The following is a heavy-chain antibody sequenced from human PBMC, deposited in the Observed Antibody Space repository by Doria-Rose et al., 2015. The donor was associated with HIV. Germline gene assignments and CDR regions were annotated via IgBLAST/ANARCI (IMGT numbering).Heavy chain of an antibody. J-gene: IGHJ4*02. CDR2: SYSYDER. CDR1: GVSLSSPGMG. Sequence: QITLKESGPVLVKPTETLTLTCTVSGVSLSSPGMGVSWIRQPPGKALEWFVNSYSYDERSYKAALKIRLTISRGTSKSQVVLTMTDMDPVDTATYYCARIKSSRWYHKYYFDFWGQGILVIVSA. D-gene: IGHD6-13*01. V-gene: IGHV2-26*01. CDR3: ARIKSSRWYHKYYFDF.